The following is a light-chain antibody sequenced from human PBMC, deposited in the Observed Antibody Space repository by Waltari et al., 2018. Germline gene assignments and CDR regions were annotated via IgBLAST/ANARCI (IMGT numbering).Light chain of an antibody. CDR2: RNN. J-gene: IGLJ3*02. Sequence: QSVLTQPPSASGTPGQRVTIPCSGSRSHIGNNYVYWSQQLPGTAPKPLIYRNNQRPSGVPYRFSGSKSGTSASLAISGLRSEDEADYYCAAWDDSLSGRVFGGGTKVTVL. CDR1: RSHIGNNY. CDR3: AAWDDSLSGRV. V-gene: IGLV1-47*01.